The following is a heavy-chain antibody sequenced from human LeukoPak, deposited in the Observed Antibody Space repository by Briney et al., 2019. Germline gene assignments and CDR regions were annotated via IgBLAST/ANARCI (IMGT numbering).Heavy chain of an antibody. CDR2: ISAYNGNT. J-gene: IGHJ3*02. D-gene: IGHD1-26*01. V-gene: IGHV1-18*01. CDR1: GYTFTSYG. CDR3: ASDLALYSGSPGAFDI. Sequence: ASVKVSCKASGYTFTSYGISGVQQAPGQGLEWMGLISAYNGNTNYAQKLQGRVTMTTDTSTSTAYMELRSLRSDDTAVYYCASDLALYSGSPGAFDIWGQGTMVTVSS.